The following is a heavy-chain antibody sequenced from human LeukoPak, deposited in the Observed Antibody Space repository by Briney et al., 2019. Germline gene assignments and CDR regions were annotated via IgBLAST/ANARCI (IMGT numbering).Heavy chain of an antibody. Sequence: PSETLSLTCTVSGVSISSSSYYWGWIRQPPGKGLEWIVSIDYSGSTYYNPSLKSRVTISVDTSKNQCSLKLSSVTAAEMAVYYCARRALRSEYYYRDVWAKGTTVTVFS. J-gene: IGHJ6*03. CDR3: ARRALRSEYYYRDV. V-gene: IGHV4-39*01. CDR1: GVSISSSSYY. CDR2: IDYSGST.